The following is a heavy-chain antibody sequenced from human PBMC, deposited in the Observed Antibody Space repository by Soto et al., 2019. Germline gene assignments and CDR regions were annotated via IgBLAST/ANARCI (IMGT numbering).Heavy chain of an antibody. J-gene: IGHJ3*02. CDR2: ISWNSGSI. CDR1: GFTFDDYA. CDR3: AKFRIAAAGTGDFDI. V-gene: IGHV3-9*01. D-gene: IGHD6-13*01. Sequence: GGSLRLSCAASGFTFDDYAMHWVRQAPGKGLEWVSGISWNSGSIGYADSVKGRFTISRDNAKNSLYLQMNSLRAEDTALYYCAKFRIAAAGTGDFDIWGQGTIVTVS.